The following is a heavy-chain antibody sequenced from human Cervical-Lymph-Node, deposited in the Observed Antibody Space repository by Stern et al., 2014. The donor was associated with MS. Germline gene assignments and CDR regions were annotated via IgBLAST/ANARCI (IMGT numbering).Heavy chain of an antibody. D-gene: IGHD2-2*01. CDR2: LYPGDSDT. Sequence: EVQLVESGAEVKKPGESLKISCKTSGYRFTSYWIGWVRQMTGKGLEWRGILYPGDSDTRDSPSFQGQVTISADKSISTAYLQLNSLKASDTAIYYCARQAGTTSWSYFDFWGQGTLVTVSS. V-gene: IGHV5-51*01. CDR3: ARQAGTTSWSYFDF. CDR1: GYRFTSYW. J-gene: IGHJ4*02.